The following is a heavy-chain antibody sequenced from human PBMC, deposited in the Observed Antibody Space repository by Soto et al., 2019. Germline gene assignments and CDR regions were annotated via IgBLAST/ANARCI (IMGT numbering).Heavy chain of an antibody. CDR3: ATMTTVTSDY. Sequence: EVQLVESGGGLVKPGGSLRLSCAASGFTFSSYSMNWVRQAPGKGLEWVSSISSSSRYIYYADSVKGRFTISRENAKNSLYLQMNSLRAEDTAVYYCATMTTVTSDYWGQGTLVTVSS. CDR1: GFTFSSYS. J-gene: IGHJ4*02. CDR2: ISSSSRYI. D-gene: IGHD4-4*01. V-gene: IGHV3-21*01.